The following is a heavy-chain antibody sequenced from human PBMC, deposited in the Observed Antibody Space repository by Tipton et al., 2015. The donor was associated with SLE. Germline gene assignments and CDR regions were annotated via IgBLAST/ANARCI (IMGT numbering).Heavy chain of an antibody. V-gene: IGHV3-23*01. Sequence: SLRLSCAASGFTFSSYGMSWVRKAPGKGLEWVSAISGSGGSTYYADSVKGRFNISRDNSKNTLYLQMNRLRAEDTGVYYCARITMVRGGAYDIWDQCAMFTVSS. CDR2: ISGSGGST. D-gene: IGHD3-10*01. J-gene: IGHJ3*02. CDR3: ARITMVRGGAYDI. CDR1: GFTFSSYG.